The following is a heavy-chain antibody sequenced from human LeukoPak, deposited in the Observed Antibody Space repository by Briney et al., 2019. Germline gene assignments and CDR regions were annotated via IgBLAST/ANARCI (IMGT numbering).Heavy chain of an antibody. CDR2: IKQDGSEK. CDR3: ARDNLAGRGYYYGMDV. CDR1: GFTFSSYW. Sequence: GGSLRLSCAASGFTFSSYWMSWVRQAPGKGLEGVANIKQDGSEKYYVDSVKGRFTISRDNAKNSLYLQMNSLRAEDTAVYYCARDNLAGRGYYYGMDVWGQGTTVTVSS. V-gene: IGHV3-7*01. J-gene: IGHJ6*02.